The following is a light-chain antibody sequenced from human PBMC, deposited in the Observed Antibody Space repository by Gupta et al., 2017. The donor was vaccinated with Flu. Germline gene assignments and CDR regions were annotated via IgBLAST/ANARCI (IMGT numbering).Light chain of an antibody. Sequence: ASLSLSPGESATLSCSASQSIGTQLAWYQQKPGQTPRLLIYGASTRFTGIPARFSSSGYGTEFTLTISGRQSEDFAVYHCQQQNHWHMYTFGQGTRMEIK. CDR3: QQQNHWHMYT. CDR1: QSIGTQ. V-gene: IGKV3D-15*01. J-gene: IGKJ2*01. CDR2: GAS.